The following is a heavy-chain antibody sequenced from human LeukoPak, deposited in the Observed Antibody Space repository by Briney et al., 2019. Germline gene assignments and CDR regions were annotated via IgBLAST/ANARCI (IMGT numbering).Heavy chain of an antibody. J-gene: IGHJ6*03. V-gene: IGHV3-48*03. D-gene: IGHD3-16*01. CDR1: GFTFSSYE. CDR2: ISSSGSTI. Sequence: GGSLRLSCAASGFTFSSYEMNWVRQAPGKGLEWASYISSSGSTIYYADSVKGRFTISRDNAKNSLYLQMNSLRAEDTAVYYCARGGIWGDYYYYMDVWGKGTTVTVSS. CDR3: ARGGIWGDYYYYMDV.